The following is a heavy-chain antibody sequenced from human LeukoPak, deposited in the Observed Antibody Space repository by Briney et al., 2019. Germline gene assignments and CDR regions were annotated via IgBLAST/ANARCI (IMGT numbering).Heavy chain of an antibody. CDR1: GFTFSSYA. CDR3: ARDHCGGDCYPPYYFDY. Sequence: GGSLRLSCAASGFTFSSYAMHWVRQAPGKGLEWVAVISYDGSNKYYADSVKGRFTISRDNSKNTLYLQMNSLRAEDTAVYYCARDHCGGDCYPPYYFDYWGQGTLVTVSS. V-gene: IGHV3-30-3*01. J-gene: IGHJ4*02. D-gene: IGHD2-21*02. CDR2: ISYDGSNK.